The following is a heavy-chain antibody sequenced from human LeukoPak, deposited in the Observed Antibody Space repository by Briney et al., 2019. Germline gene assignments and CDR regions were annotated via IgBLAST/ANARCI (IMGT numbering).Heavy chain of an antibody. D-gene: IGHD5-12*01. CDR2: VYHSGST. Sequence: SETLSLTCAVSGGSISSGGYSWSWVRQPPGEGLEWVGYVYHSGSTYYNPSLQSRVTISLDRSKNQFSLKLSSMTAADTAVYYCASGNTGYDRDSFDIWGQGTMVTVSS. CDR1: GGSISSGGYS. J-gene: IGHJ3*02. V-gene: IGHV4-30-2*01. CDR3: ASGNTGYDRDSFDI.